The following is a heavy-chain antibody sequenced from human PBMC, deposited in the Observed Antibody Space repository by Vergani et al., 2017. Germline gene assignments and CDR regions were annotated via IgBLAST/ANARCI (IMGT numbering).Heavy chain of an antibody. D-gene: IGHD1-20*01. V-gene: IGHV3-21*04. CDR3: ARPLVTGTSYGMDV. CDR1: GFTFSSYS. J-gene: IGHJ6*02. CDR2: ISSSGSTI. Sequence: EVQLVESGGGLVKPGGSLRLSCAASGFTFSSYSMNWVRQAPGKGLEWVSSISSSGSTIYYADSVKGRFTISRDNAKNSLYLQMNSLRAEDTAVYYCARPLVTGTSYGMDVWGQGTTVTVSS.